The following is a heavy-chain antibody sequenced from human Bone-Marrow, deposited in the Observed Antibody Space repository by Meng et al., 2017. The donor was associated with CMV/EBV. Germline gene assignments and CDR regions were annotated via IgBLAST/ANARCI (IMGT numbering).Heavy chain of an antibody. Sequence: GESLKISCAVSRFTFSSYAMHWVRQAPGKGLEWVAVISYDGSNKYYADSVKGRFTISRDNAKNSLYLQMNSLRAEDTAVYYCANRGRSARPGYWGQGTLVTVSS. J-gene: IGHJ4*02. CDR3: ANRGRSARPGY. CDR1: RFTFSSYA. D-gene: IGHD6-6*01. V-gene: IGHV3-30*04. CDR2: ISYDGSNK.